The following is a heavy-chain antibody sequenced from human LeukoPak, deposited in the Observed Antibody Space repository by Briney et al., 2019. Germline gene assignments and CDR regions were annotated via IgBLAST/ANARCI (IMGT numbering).Heavy chain of an antibody. CDR1: GFTFSDYY. V-gene: IGHV3-11*04. Sequence: PGGSLRLSCAASGFTFSDYYMNWVRQAPGKGLEWVSYISSSGSAKYYADSVKGRFTISRDNAKNSLSLQMNSLRAEDTAVYYCARGSQWDLLGSCDYWGQGTLVTVSS. CDR3: ARGSQWDLLGSCDY. CDR2: ISSSGSAK. D-gene: IGHD1-26*01. J-gene: IGHJ4*02.